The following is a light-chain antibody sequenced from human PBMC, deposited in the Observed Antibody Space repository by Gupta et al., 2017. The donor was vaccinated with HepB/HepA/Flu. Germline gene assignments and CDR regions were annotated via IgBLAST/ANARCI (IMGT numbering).Light chain of an antibody. J-gene: IGKJ1*01. CDR1: QSVSTN. Sequence: EIVMTQSPASLSVSPGERATLSCGASQSVSTNLAWYQQKPGQAPRLLIYSASTRATGIPARFSGSGSGTEFTLTISSLQSEDFTVYYCQQDNSSPGTFGQWTKVEIK. CDR3: QQDNSSPGT. V-gene: IGKV3-15*01. CDR2: SAS.